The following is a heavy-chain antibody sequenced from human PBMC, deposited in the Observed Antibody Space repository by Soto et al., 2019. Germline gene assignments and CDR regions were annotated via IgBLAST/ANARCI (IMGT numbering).Heavy chain of an antibody. D-gene: IGHD3-3*01. Sequence: GGSLRLSCAASGFTFSSYGMHWVRQAPGKGLEWVAVISYDGSNKYYADSVKGRFTISRDNSKNTLYLQMNSLRAEDTAVYYCAKEGYYDFWSGYYTGYYYYGMDVWGQGTTVTV. CDR3: AKEGYYDFWSGYYTGYYYYGMDV. J-gene: IGHJ6*02. V-gene: IGHV3-30*18. CDR2: ISYDGSNK. CDR1: GFTFSSYG.